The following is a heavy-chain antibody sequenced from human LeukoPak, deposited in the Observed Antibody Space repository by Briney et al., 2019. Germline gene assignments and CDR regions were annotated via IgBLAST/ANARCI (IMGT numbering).Heavy chain of an antibody. CDR3: AGGGNYAPFDY. J-gene: IGHJ4*02. D-gene: IGHD1-26*01. Sequence: GGSLRLSCVDSGLTFSDYSINWVRRAPGKGLEWVSSINPTSTSIYYADAVRGRFTISRDNAKSSLFLQMNSLRPDDTAIYYCAGGGNYAPFDYWGQGVLVAVSS. CDR1: GLTFSDYS. V-gene: IGHV3-21*04. CDR2: INPTSTSI.